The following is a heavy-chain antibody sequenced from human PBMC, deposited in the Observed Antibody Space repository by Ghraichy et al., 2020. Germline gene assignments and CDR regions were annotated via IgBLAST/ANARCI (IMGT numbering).Heavy chain of an antibody. D-gene: IGHD1-26*01. J-gene: IGHJ6*02. CDR1: GGSFSGYY. Sequence: SKTLSLTCAVYGGSFSGYYWSWIRQPPGKGLEWIGEINHSGSTNYNPSLKSRVTISVDTSKNQFSLKLSSVTTADTAVYYCASEVGATRYYYGMDVWGQGTTVTVSS. CDR3: ASEVGATRYYYGMDV. V-gene: IGHV4-34*01. CDR2: INHSGST.